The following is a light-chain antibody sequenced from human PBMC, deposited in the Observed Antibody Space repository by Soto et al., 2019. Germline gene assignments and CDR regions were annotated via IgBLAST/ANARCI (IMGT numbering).Light chain of an antibody. J-gene: IGKJ5*01. V-gene: IGKV3-20*01. Sequence: EIVLTQSPGTLSLSPGKRATLSCRASQSVSSSYLAWYQQKPGQAPRLLIYGASGMATGIPDRFSGSGSGTDFTLTISRLEPEDFAVYYCQQDGSSPPVTFGQGTRLEIK. CDR2: GAS. CDR3: QQDGSSPPVT. CDR1: QSVSSSY.